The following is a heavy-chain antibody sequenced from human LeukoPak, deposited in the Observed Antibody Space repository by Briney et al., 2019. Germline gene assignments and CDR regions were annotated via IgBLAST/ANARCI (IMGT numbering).Heavy chain of an antibody. D-gene: IGHD6-19*01. CDR3: ARDMAVGPFDY. CDR1: GYTLTSYY. CDR2: INPSGGST. V-gene: IGHV1-46*01. J-gene: IGHJ4*02. Sequence: GASVKVSCKASGYTLTSYYMHWVRQAPGQGLEWMGIINPSGGSTSYAQKFQGRVTMTRDTSTSTVYMELSSLRSEDTAVYYCARDMAVGPFDYWGQGTLVTVSS.